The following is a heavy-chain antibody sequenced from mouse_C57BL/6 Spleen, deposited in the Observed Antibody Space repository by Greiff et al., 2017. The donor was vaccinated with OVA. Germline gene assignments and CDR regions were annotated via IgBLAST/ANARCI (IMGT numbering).Heavy chain of an antibody. J-gene: IGHJ2*01. V-gene: IGHV1-80*01. CDR3: ARHYYGSSYYFDY. CDR1: GYAFSSYW. Sequence: QVQLKESGAELVKPGASVKISCKASGYAFSSYWMNWVKQRPGKGLEWIGQIYPGDGDTNYNGKFKGKATLTADKSSSTAYMQLSSLTSEDSAVYFCARHYYGSSYYFDYWGQGTTLTVSS. CDR2: IYPGDGDT. D-gene: IGHD1-1*01.